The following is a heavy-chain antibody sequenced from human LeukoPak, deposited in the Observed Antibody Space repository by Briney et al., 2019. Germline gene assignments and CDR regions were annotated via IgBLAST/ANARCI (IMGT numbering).Heavy chain of an antibody. J-gene: IGHJ4*02. CDR3: ATVGPAYCGADCYYFDS. CDR2: IYHSGIT. CDR1: GDSISNSGYS. Sequence: SETLSLTCAVSGDSISNSGYSWSWIRQPPGKGLEWIGYIYHSGITYYNPSLKSRVTISVDLSKNQFSLNLFSVTAADTAVYYCATVGPAYCGADCYYFDSWGQGTLVTVSS. D-gene: IGHD2-21*02. V-gene: IGHV4-30-2*01.